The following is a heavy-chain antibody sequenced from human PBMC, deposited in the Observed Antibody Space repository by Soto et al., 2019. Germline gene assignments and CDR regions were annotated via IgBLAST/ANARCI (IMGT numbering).Heavy chain of an antibody. CDR1: GDSVSSNSAA. J-gene: IGHJ4*02. Sequence: KQSQTLSLTCAISGDSVSSNSAAWNWIRQSPSRGLEWLGRTYYRSKWYNDYAVSVKSRITINPDTSKNQFSLQLNSVTPEDTAVYYCARDRVAAAGSTTLMFDYWGQGTLVTVSS. D-gene: IGHD6-13*01. CDR2: TYYRSKWYN. V-gene: IGHV6-1*01. CDR3: ARDRVAAAGSTTLMFDY.